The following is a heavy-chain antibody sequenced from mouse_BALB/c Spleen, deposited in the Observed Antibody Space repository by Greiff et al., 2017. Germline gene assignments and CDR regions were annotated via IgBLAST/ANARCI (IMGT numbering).Heavy chain of an antibody. CDR2: IYPGDGDT. V-gene: IGHV1-82*01. CDR1: GYAFSSSW. CDR3: ARGSLYGHWYFDV. Sequence: VKLQESGPELVKPGASVKISCKASGYAFSSSWMNWVKQRPGQGLEWIGRIYPGDGDTNYNGKFKGKATLTADKSSSTAYMQLSSLTSVDSAVYFCARGSLYGHWYFDVWGAGTTVTVSS. D-gene: IGHD1-1*02. J-gene: IGHJ1*01.